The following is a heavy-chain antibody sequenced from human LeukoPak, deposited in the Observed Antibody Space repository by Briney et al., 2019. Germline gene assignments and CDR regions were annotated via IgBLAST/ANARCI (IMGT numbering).Heavy chain of an antibody. D-gene: IGHD4-11*01. CDR2: IYSGGST. Sequence: PGGSLRLSCAASGFTVSSSYMSWVRQAPGKGLEWVSVIYSGGSTYYADSVKGRFTISRDNSKNTLYLQMNSLRAEDTAVYYCARDEVTTGLDYWGQGTLVTVSS. V-gene: IGHV3-66*01. CDR3: ARDEVTTGLDY. CDR1: GFTVSSSY. J-gene: IGHJ4*02.